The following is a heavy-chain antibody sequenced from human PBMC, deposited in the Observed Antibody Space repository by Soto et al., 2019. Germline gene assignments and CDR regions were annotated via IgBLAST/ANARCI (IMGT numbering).Heavy chain of an antibody. J-gene: IGHJ3*02. D-gene: IGHD3-22*01. CDR2: ISGSGGST. Sequence: WGSLRLSCAASGFTFISYAIICFRHSPFKWLEWVSAISGSGGSTYYADSVKGRFTISRDNSKNTLYLQMNSLRAEDTAVYYCAKDYYDSSGYSYDAFDIWGQGTMVTVSS. CDR3: AKDYYDSSGYSYDAFDI. CDR1: GFTFISYA. V-gene: IGHV3-23*01.